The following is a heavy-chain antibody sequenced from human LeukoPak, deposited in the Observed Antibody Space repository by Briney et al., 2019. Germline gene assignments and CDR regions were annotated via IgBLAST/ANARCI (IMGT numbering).Heavy chain of an antibody. CDR2: IYPGDSDT. CDR3: ARLSAVAGNDY. D-gene: IGHD6-19*01. Sequence: GESLQISCKGSGYSFTNSWIGWVRQMPGKGLEWIGIIYPGDSDTRYSPSFQGQVTISADKSISTAYLQWGSLKASDTAMYYCARLSAVAGNDYWGQGALVTVSS. J-gene: IGHJ4*02. V-gene: IGHV5-51*01. CDR1: GYSFTNSW.